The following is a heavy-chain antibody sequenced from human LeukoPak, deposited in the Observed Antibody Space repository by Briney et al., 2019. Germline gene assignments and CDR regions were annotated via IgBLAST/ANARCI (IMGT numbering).Heavy chain of an antibody. Sequence: GSLRLSCAASGFTFSSYEMNWVRQPPGKGLEWIGSIYYSGSTYYNPSLKSRLTISVDTYKKQFSLKLSSVTAADTAVYYCARRALRGVTASGSDYWGQGTLVTVSS. V-gene: IGHV4-39*01. D-gene: IGHD2-21*02. CDR1: GFTFSSYE. J-gene: IGHJ4*02. CDR3: ARRALRGVTASGSDY. CDR2: IYYSGST.